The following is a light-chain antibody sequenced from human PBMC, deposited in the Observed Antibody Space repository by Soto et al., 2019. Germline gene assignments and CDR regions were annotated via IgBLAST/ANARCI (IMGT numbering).Light chain of an antibody. CDR1: SSNIGSYNL. Sequence: QSALTQPASVSGSLGQSITISCIGTSSNIGSYNLVSWYQHQPGKAPKIMIFEGSKRPSGVSNRFSGSRSGNTASLTIFGLQAEDEADYYCCSFAGTGTQYVFGTGTKLTVL. CDR3: CSFAGTGTQYV. V-gene: IGLV2-23*01. J-gene: IGLJ1*01. CDR2: EGS.